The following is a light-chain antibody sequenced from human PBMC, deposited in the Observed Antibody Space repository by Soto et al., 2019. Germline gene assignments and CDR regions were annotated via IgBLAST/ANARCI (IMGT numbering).Light chain of an antibody. Sequence: ATQMTQSPSSLSLSVGDRITITCRASQAISNDLGWYQQKPGKAPKLLIYGTSNLQSGVPSRFSVSGSGTDFTRTISSLQPEDFATYYCLQDYIYPYTFGQGTKLEIK. CDR1: QAISND. CDR3: LQDYIYPYT. J-gene: IGKJ2*01. V-gene: IGKV1-6*01. CDR2: GTS.